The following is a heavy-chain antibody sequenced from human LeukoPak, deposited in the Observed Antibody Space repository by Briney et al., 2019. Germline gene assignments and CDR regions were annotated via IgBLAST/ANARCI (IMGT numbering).Heavy chain of an antibody. Sequence: SQTLSLTCTVSGGSISSGSYYWSWIRQPAGKGLEWIGRIYTSGSTNYNPSLKSRVTISIDTSKNQFSLRLSSVTAADTAVYYCARESRFLEWLSKTEYFQHWGQGTLVTVSS. J-gene: IGHJ1*01. CDR2: IYTSGST. D-gene: IGHD3-3*01. V-gene: IGHV4-61*02. CDR1: GGSISSGSYY. CDR3: ARESRFLEWLSKTEYFQH.